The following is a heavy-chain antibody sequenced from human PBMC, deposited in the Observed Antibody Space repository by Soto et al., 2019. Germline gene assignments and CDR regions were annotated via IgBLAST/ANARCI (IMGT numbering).Heavy chain of an antibody. CDR2: ISGRDGST. J-gene: IGHJ4*02. CDR1: GFSFSSYA. V-gene: IGHV3-23*01. CDR3: ARDRERDAWYEDY. D-gene: IGHD6-13*01. Sequence: EVQLLESGGGLVQPGGSLRLSCVASGFSFSSYAMSWVRQAPGKGLEWVSVISGRDGSTYYADSVKGRFTISRDNSKNTLFLQMNSLRAEDTAVYYCARDRERDAWYEDYWGQGTLVTVS.